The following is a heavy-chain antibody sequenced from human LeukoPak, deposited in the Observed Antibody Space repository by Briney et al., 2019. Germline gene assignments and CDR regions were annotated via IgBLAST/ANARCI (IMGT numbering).Heavy chain of an antibody. D-gene: IGHD4-17*01. Sequence: PSETLSLTCTVSGGSISSYYWSWIRQPPGKGLEWIGYIYCSGSNNYNPSLKGRVTISVDTSKNQFSLKLSSVTAADTAVYYCARPSLAYGPLYNFAYWGQGTLVTVSS. CDR3: ARPSLAYGPLYNFAY. CDR2: IYCSGSN. V-gene: IGHV4-59*01. CDR1: GGSISSYY. J-gene: IGHJ4*02.